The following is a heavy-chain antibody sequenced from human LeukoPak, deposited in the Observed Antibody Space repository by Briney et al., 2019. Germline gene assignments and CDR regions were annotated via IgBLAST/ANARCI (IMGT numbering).Heavy chain of an antibody. CDR2: ISSSSSYI. CDR1: GFTFSSYS. D-gene: IGHD1-26*01. Sequence: PGGSLRLSCAASGFTFSSYSMNWVRQAPGKGLEWVSSISSSSSYIYYADSVKGRFTISRDNAKNSLYLQMNGLRAEDTAVYYCACAVVGAIGAVGYNWFDPWGQGTLVTVSS. J-gene: IGHJ5*02. V-gene: IGHV3-21*01. CDR3: ACAVVGAIGAVGYNWFDP.